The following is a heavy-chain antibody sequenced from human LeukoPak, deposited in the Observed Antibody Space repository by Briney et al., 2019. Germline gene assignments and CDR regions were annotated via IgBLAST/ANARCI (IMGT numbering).Heavy chain of an antibody. Sequence: SETLSLTCAVYGGSFSGNYWSWIRQPPGRGLEWIGEINRGGSTNYNPSLKSRVTISVDSSRNQFSLKVSSVTAADTAVYYCARGVASGSYYHYWGQGTLVTVSS. J-gene: IGHJ4*02. V-gene: IGHV4-34*01. CDR3: ARGVASGSYYHY. CDR1: GGSFSGNY. CDR2: INRGGST. D-gene: IGHD3-10*01.